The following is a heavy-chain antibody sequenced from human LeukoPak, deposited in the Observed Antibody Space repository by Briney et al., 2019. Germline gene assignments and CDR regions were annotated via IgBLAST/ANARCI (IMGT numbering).Heavy chain of an antibody. D-gene: IGHD2-2*01. V-gene: IGHV3-11*03. CDR2: ISSSSSYT. J-gene: IGHJ4*02. CDR1: GFALSDYY. CDR3: ARKNALNYFDY. Sequence: SPRPSCAASGFALSDYYMSSSSGGPGERQEWVSYISSSSSYTNYADSVKGRFTISRDNAKTSLYLQLNSLRAEDTAVYYCARKNALNYFDYWGQGTLVTVSS.